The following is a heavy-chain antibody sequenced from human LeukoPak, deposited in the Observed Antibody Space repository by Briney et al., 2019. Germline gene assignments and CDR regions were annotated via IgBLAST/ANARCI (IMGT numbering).Heavy chain of an antibody. V-gene: IGHV3-48*03. CDR1: GFTFSSYE. CDR2: ISSSGSTI. CDR3: ARVLITGVDY. J-gene: IGHJ4*01. D-gene: IGHD7-27*01. Sequence: PGGSLRLSCAASGFTFSSYEMNWVRQAPGKGLEWVSYISSSGSTIYYADSVKGRFTISRDNVKNSLYLQMNSLRAEDTAVYYCARVLITGVDYCGHGTLVTVSS.